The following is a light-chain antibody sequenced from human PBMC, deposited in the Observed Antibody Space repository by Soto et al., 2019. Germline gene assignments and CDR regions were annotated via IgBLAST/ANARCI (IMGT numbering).Light chain of an antibody. CDR3: SSYTSSSTYF. Sequence: QSVLTEPASVSGSPGQSITISCTGTSSDVGGYNYVSWYQQPPGKAPKLMIYEVSNRPSGVSNRFSGSKSGNTASLTISGLQAEDEADYYCSSYTSSSTYFFGTGTKVTVL. CDR1: SSDVGGYNY. V-gene: IGLV2-14*01. CDR2: EVS. J-gene: IGLJ1*01.